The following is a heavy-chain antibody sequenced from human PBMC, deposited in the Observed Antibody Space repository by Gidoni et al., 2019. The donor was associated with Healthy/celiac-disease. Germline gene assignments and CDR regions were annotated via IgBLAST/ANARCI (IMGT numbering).Heavy chain of an antibody. Sequence: QLQLQESGPGLVKPSETLSLTCTVPGGSISSSSYYWGWLRQPPGKGLEWIGSIYYSGSTYYNPSLKSRVTISVDTSKNQFSLKLSSVTAADTAVYYCARPSGTEYYFDYWGQGTLVTVSS. J-gene: IGHJ4*02. CDR3: ARPSGTEYYFDY. V-gene: IGHV4-39*01. CDR1: GGSISSSSYY. CDR2: IYYSGST. D-gene: IGHD3-10*01.